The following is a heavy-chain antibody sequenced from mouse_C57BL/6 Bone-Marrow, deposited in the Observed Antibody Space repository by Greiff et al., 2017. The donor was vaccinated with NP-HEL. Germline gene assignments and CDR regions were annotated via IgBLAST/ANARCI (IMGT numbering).Heavy chain of an antibody. CDR3: ARKDYDYAWFAY. CDR1: GYTFTDYY. J-gene: IGHJ3*01. Sequence: VQLQQSGPVLVKPGASVKMSCKASGYTFTDYYMNWVKQSHGKSLEWIGVINPYNGGTSYNQKFKGKATLTVDKSSSTAYMELNSLTSEDSAVYYCARKDYDYAWFAYWGQGTLVTVSA. V-gene: IGHV1-19*01. CDR2: INPYNGGT. D-gene: IGHD2-4*01.